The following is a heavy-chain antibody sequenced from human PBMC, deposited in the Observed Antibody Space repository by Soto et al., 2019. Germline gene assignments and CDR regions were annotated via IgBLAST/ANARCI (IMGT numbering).Heavy chain of an antibody. Sequence: QVQLLESGGGVVQPGRSLRLFCAASGFRFSTYAMHWVRQAPGKGLEWVAFISYNGNDKYYADSVKGRFTISRDNSDNTLNLQMNSLRPEDTAVYYCARGRRGLTTRPPNDFDPWGQGTLVTVSS. CDR3: ARGRRGLTTRPPNDFDP. V-gene: IGHV3-30-3*01. J-gene: IGHJ5*02. CDR2: ISYNGNDK. CDR1: GFRFSTYA. D-gene: IGHD6-6*01.